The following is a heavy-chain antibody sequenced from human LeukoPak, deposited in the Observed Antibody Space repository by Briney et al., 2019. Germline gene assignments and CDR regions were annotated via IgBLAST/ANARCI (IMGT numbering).Heavy chain of an antibody. CDR2: ISYDGSNK. J-gene: IGHJ4*02. Sequence: GGSLRLSCAASGFTFSSYAMHWVRQAPGKGLEWVAVISYDGSNKYCADSVRGRFTISRDNSKNTLYLQMNSLRPEDTAVYYCARDRDWVGYFDYWGQGTLVTVSS. CDR3: ARDRDWVGYFDY. D-gene: IGHD3/OR15-3a*01. CDR1: GFTFSSYA. V-gene: IGHV3-30-3*01.